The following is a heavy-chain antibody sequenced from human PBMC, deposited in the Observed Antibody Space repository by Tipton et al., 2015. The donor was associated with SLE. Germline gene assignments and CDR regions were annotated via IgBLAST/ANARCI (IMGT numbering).Heavy chain of an antibody. J-gene: IGHJ4*02. Sequence: GLVKPSETLSLTCEVSGYSISSGYYWGWIRQPPGKGLEWIGSIYQTGSTYYNPSLKSRVTMSVDTSNNLFSLKLSSVTAADTAVYYCTRGPDRVKTGYWGQGTLVTVSS. D-gene: IGHD1-14*01. CDR1: GYSISSGYY. CDR3: TRGPDRVKTGY. CDR2: IYQTGST. V-gene: IGHV4-38-2*01.